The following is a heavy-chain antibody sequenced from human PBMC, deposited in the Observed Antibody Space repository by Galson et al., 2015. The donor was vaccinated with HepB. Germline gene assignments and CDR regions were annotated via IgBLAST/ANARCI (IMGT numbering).Heavy chain of an antibody. CDR3: ARDPDYGGTLWAFDI. CDR1: GFTFSSYAMH. Sequence: LRLSCAVSGFTFSSYAMHWIRQHPGKGLEWIGYIYYSGSTYYNPSLKSRVTISVDTSKSQFSLKLSSVTAADKAVYYCARDPDYGGTLWAFDIWGQGTLVTVSS. CDR2: IYYSGST. D-gene: IGHD4-23*01. V-gene: IGHV4-31*02. J-gene: IGHJ3*02.